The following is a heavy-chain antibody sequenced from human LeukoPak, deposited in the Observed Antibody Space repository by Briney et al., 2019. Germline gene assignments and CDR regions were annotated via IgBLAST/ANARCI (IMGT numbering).Heavy chain of an antibody. V-gene: IGHV4-31*03. D-gene: IGHD5-18*01. CDR1: GGSITCGGYY. CDR2: IYYSGST. J-gene: IGHJ4*02. CDR3: AKTWRQLWLHSDY. Sequence: SETLSLTCTVSGGSITCGGYYWSWIRQHPGKGLEWIGYIYYSGSTYYNPSLKSRVTISVDTSRNQFSLKLSSVTAAHIAVHYWAKTWRQLWLHSDYWGQGTLVTVSS.